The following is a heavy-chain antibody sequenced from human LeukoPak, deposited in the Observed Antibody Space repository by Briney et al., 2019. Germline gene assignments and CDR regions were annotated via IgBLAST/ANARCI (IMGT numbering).Heavy chain of an antibody. V-gene: IGHV1-2*02. J-gene: IGHJ4*02. Sequence: ASVKVSCKASGHTFTGHYLHWVRQAPGQGLEWMGWINPNSGGTIYEQKFQGRVTMTRDTSITTAYMELNSLRSGDTAVYYCARVATYGSGSYYGYWGQGTLVTVSS. D-gene: IGHD3-10*01. CDR1: GHTFTGHY. CDR3: ARVATYGSGSYYGY. CDR2: INPNSGGT.